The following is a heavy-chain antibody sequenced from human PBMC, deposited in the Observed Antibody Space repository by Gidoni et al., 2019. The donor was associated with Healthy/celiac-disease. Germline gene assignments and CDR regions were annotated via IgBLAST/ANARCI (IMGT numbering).Heavy chain of an antibody. Sequence: QVQLQQWGAGLLKPSETLSLTCAVYGGSFSGYYWSWIRQPPVKGLEWIGEINHSGSTNYNPSLKSRVTISVDTSKNQFSLKLSSVTAADTAVYYCARRSGGWYRGPGDYWGQGTLVTVSS. J-gene: IGHJ4*02. D-gene: IGHD6-19*01. CDR2: INHSGST. CDR3: ARRSGGWYRGPGDY. V-gene: IGHV4-34*01. CDR1: GGSFSGYY.